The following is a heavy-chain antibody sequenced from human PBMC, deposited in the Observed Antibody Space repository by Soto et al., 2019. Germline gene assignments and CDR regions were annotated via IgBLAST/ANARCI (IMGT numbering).Heavy chain of an antibody. CDR1: GDSFSTYV. D-gene: IGHD1-26*01. CDR2: VTGSGVST. J-gene: IGHJ3*02. V-gene: IGHV3-23*01. CDR3: VKSKSGSYFDPFDI. Sequence: PGGSLRLSCVVSGDSFSTYVMNWVRQAPGKGLEWVSGVTGSGVSTWYADSVKGRFTISRDNSKNTLFLQMNSLRAEDTAVYYCVKSKSGSYFDPFDIWGQGTMVTVSS.